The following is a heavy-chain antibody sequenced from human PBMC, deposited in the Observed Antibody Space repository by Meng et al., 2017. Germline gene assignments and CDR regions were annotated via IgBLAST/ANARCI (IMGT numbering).Heavy chain of an antibody. Sequence: QLEQSGPGLVKPSQTLSLICAISGDSVSSNRAAWNWIRQSPTRGLEWLGRAYYRSKWYHDYAESVKSRISIDPDTSKNQFSLQLRSVTPEDSAVYYCARGSYSFDSWGQRTLVTVSS. CDR1: GDSVSSNRAA. CDR2: AYYRSKWYH. D-gene: IGHD1-26*01. V-gene: IGHV6-1*01. J-gene: IGHJ4*02. CDR3: ARGSYSFDS.